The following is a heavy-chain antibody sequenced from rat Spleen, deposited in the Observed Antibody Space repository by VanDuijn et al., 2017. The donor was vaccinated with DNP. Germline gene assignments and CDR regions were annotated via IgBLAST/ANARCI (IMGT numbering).Heavy chain of an antibody. V-gene: IGHV5-46*01. J-gene: IGHJ3*01. Sequence: EVQLVESGGGLVQPGRSMKLSCAASGFTFSSFPVAWVRQAPTMGLEWVAAISTSGGSIYYRDSVKGRFTISRENAESTLYLQMNSLTSEDTATYYWAIITAMSTSRGNWFGNWGQGTLVTVSS. CDR3: AIITAMSTSRGNWFGN. CDR1: GFTFSSFP. D-gene: IGHD1-10*01. CDR2: ISTSGGSI.